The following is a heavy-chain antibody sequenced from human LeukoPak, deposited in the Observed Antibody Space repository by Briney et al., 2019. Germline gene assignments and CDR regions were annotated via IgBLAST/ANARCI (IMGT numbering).Heavy chain of an antibody. Sequence: GGSLRLSCAASGFTFSNYWMHWVRQAPGKGLVWVSRINGDGRSTTYADSVRGRFIISRDNAKNMLYLQVNSLRAEDTALYYCARDIAVSGNYFDYWGQGTLVTVSS. D-gene: IGHD6-19*01. J-gene: IGHJ4*02. CDR3: ARDIAVSGNYFDY. V-gene: IGHV3-74*01. CDR2: INGDGRST. CDR1: GFTFSNYW.